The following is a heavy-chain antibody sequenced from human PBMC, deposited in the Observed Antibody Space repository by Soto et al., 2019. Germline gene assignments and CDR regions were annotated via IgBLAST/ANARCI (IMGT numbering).Heavy chain of an antibody. CDR1: GYSFTSYC. V-gene: IGHV5-51*01. CDR2: IYPGDSDT. Sequence: PGESLKISCKASGYSFTSYCIGWVRQMPWKGLEWMGIIYPGDSDTIYSPSFQGQVTISADKSISTAYLQWNSLKASDTAMYYCARPPYSASYYYFDHWGAGTPITVSS. D-gene: IGHD1-26*01. CDR3: ARPPYSASYYYFDH. J-gene: IGHJ4*02.